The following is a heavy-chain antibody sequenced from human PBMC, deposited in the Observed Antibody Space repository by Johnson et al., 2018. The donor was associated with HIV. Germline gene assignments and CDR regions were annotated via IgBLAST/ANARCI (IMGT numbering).Heavy chain of an antibody. J-gene: IGHJ3*02. V-gene: IGHV3-30-3*01. CDR1: GFTFNSYP. CDR3: AKERRAPRAFDI. CDR2: TSYDGINK. Sequence: QVQLVESGGGVVQPGRSLRISCAASGFTFNSYPMHWVRQAPGKGLEWVAVTSYDGINKYYATSVKGRFTISRDNSKNTLYLQMNSLIPEDTAVYYCAKERRAPRAFDIWGQGTMVTVSS.